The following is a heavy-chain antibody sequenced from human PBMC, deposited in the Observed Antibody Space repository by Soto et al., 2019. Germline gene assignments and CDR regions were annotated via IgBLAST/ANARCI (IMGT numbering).Heavy chain of an antibody. Sequence: LXLSCAASRFTFSSYSMTWVRQAPGKGLEWVSTISGTGTTTYYAVSVKGRFTISRDNSKNTLYLQMNSLRTEDTAVYYCVKAVYLLDFDYWGQGTLVTVSS. CDR1: RFTFSSYS. CDR2: ISGTGTTT. D-gene: IGHD2-8*01. J-gene: IGHJ4*02. CDR3: VKAVYLLDFDY. V-gene: IGHV3-23*01.